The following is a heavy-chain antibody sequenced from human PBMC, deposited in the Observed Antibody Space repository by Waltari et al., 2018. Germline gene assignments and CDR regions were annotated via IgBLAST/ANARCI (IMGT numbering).Heavy chain of an antibody. CDR3: ARAGEFRSYYYAMDV. D-gene: IGHD3-10*01. Sequence: GQLVESGGGLVSSGGSLSLSCAPCGFTLSFSAMHWVRQAPGKGMEWLSYLSVGSATIYYADAVKDRFSISRDDARNSLFLEINSLRAEASAVYYCARAGEFRSYYYAMDVWGQGTAVSVSS. CDR1: GFTLSFSA. J-gene: IGHJ6*02. CDR2: LSVGSATI. V-gene: IGHV3-48*03.